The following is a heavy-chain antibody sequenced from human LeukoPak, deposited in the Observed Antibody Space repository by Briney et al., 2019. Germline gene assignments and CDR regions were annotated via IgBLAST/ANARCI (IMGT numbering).Heavy chain of an antibody. CDR3: ASSIAAGNRR. J-gene: IGHJ4*02. D-gene: IGHD6-13*01. CDR2: ISSSGSTI. CDR1: GFTLSDYY. V-gene: IGHV3-11*01. Sequence: GRSLRLSCAASGFTLSDYYMSWIRKAPGKGLEWVSYISSSGSTIAYADSFKGRFTISRDNAKNTLYLQMNILRAEDTAVYYCASSIAAGNRRWGQGTLVTVSS.